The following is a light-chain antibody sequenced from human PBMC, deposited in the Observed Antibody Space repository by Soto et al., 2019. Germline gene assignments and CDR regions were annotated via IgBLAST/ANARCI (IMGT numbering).Light chain of an antibody. CDR3: QQYGSSPLT. CDR2: GAS. CDR1: QSVSSN. J-gene: IGKJ4*01. Sequence: DIVLTQSPVSLSLSPGERATLSCRASQSVSSNLAWYQQKPGQAPRFLIYGASSRATGIPDRFSGGGSGTDFTLTISRLEPEDFAVYYCQQYGSSPLTFGGGTKVDIK. V-gene: IGKV3-20*01.